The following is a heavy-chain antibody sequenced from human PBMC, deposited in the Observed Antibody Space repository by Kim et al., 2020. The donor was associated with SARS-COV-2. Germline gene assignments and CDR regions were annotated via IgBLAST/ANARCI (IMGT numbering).Heavy chain of an antibody. J-gene: IGHJ4*02. CDR2: ISNDGTSE. V-gene: IGHV3-30*18. CDR1: GFTFSSYG. Sequence: GGSLRLSCVGSGFTFSSYGMHWVRQAPGKGLECVAVISNDGTSEYSVYSVKGRFTISRENSKNTPYLQMNSLRTEDTALYFCSKDYTGAAGRVCHFDYWGQGTPVTVSS. CDR3: SKDYTGAAGRVCHFDY. D-gene: IGHD3-16*01.